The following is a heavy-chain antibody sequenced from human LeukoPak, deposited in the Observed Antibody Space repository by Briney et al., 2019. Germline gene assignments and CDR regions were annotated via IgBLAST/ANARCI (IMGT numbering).Heavy chain of an antibody. CDR1: GFTFSSSA. Sequence: PGGSLRLSCVVSGFTFSSSAMSWVRQAPGKGLNWVSAIGSDDITYYADSVKGRFTISRDNSKNTLYLQVNSLRAEDTAVYYCARELAYCSGGSCYSRFHFDYWGQGTLVTVSS. D-gene: IGHD2-15*01. CDR3: ARELAYCSGGSCYSRFHFDY. J-gene: IGHJ4*02. CDR2: IGSDDIT. V-gene: IGHV3-23*01.